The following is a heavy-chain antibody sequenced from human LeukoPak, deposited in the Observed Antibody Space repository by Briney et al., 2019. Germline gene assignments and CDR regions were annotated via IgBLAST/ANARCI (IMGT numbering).Heavy chain of an antibody. CDR3: ARSGYSYGADAFDI. J-gene: IGHJ3*02. Sequence: PSETLSLTCTVSGGSISNYYWSWVRQPAGKGLEWIGRIYSTGSTNYNPSLKSRVTMSVDTSKNQFSLKLSSVTAADTAVYYCARSGYSYGADAFDIWGQGTMVTVSS. CDR1: GGSISNYY. V-gene: IGHV4-4*07. D-gene: IGHD5-18*01. CDR2: IYSTGST.